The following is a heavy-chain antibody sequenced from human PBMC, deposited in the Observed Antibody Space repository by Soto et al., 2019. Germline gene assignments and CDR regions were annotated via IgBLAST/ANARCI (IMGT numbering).Heavy chain of an antibody. Sequence: EVQLVESGGGLVQPGGSLRLSCAASGFTVSSNYMSWVRQAPGKGLEWVSVIYSGGSTYYADSVKGRFTISRDNSKNTLYLQMNSLRAEDTAVYYCARDPELIFGVAVDAFDIWGQGTMVTVSS. CDR2: IYSGGST. D-gene: IGHD3-3*01. CDR1: GFTVSSNY. CDR3: ARDPELIFGVAVDAFDI. J-gene: IGHJ3*02. V-gene: IGHV3-66*01.